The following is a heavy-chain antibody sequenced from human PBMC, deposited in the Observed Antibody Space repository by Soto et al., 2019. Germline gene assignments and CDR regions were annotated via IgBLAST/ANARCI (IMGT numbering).Heavy chain of an antibody. CDR3: ARDVPLNYYDGTYSYYAMDV. V-gene: IGHV1-69*13. J-gene: IGHJ6*02. Sequence: SVKVSCKASGGTFSSHAISWVRQAPGQGLEWMGGIIPFFKATNYAQKFQGRVTITADDSTSTAYMDLYSLRSEDTAVYYCARDVPLNYYDGTYSYYAMDVWAKGPRSPSP. CDR1: GGTFSSHA. CDR2: IIPFFKAT. D-gene: IGHD3-16*01.